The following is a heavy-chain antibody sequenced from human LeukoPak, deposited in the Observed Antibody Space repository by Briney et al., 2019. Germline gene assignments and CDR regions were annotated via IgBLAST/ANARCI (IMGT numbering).Heavy chain of an antibody. CDR2: INPNSGGT. D-gene: IGHD3-22*01. J-gene: IGHJ4*02. CDR1: GSTFTGYY. V-gene: IGHV1-2*02. Sequence: ASVTVSCKASGSTFTGYYMHWVRQAPGQGLEWMGWINPNSGGTNYAQTLQGRVTMTRDTSISIVYMELSGLRTDDTAVYYCARVLRYDDSSGYYAYWGQGTLVTVSS. CDR3: ARVLRYDDSSGYYAY.